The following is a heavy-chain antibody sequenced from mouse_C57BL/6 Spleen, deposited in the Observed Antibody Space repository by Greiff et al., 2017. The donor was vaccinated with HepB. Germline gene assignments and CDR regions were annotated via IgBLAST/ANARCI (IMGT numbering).Heavy chain of an antibody. CDR2: IYPGDGDT. J-gene: IGHJ4*01. CDR1: GYAFSSSW. D-gene: IGHD2-4*01. Sequence: QVQLKQSGPELVKPGASVKISCKASGYAFSSSWMNWVKQRPGKGLEWIGRIYPGDGDTNYNGKFKGKATLTADKSSSTAYMQLSSLTSEDSAVYFCARYGDYDGYYAMDYWGQGTSVTVSS. CDR3: ARYGDYDGYYAMDY. V-gene: IGHV1-82*01.